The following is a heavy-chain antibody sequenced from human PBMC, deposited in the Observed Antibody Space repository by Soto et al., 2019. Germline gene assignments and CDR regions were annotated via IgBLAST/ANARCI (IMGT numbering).Heavy chain of an antibody. D-gene: IGHD4-4*01. V-gene: IGHV4-59*01. J-gene: IGHJ6*02. Sequence: SETLSLTCTVSGGSISSYYWSWIRQPPGKGLEWIGYIYYSGSTNYNPSLKSRVTISVDTSKNQFSLKLSSVTAADTAVYYCARDRNLYYGMDVWGQGTTVTVS. CDR2: IYYSGST. CDR3: ARDRNLYYGMDV. CDR1: GGSISSYY.